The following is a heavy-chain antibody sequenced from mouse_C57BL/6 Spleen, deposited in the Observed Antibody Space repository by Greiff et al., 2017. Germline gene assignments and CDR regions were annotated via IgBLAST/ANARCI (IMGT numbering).Heavy chain of an antibody. J-gene: IGHJ1*03. CDR1: GFSLTSYG. CDR2: IWSGGST. D-gene: IGHD1-1*01. CDR3: AKNGYYGSNYWYFDV. Sequence: QVQLQQSGPGLVQPSQSLSITCTVSGFSLTSYGVHWVRQPPGKGLEWLGVIWSGGSTDYNAAFISRLSISKDNSKSQVFFKMNSLQSDDTAIYYCAKNGYYGSNYWYFDVWGTGTTVTVSS. V-gene: IGHV2-4*01.